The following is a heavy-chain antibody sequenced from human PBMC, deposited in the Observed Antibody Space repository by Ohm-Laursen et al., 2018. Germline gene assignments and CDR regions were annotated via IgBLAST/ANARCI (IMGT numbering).Heavy chain of an antibody. Sequence: SLRLSCAASGFTFTTYAMNWVRQAPGKGLEWVSSFSGSSGRPYYADFAKGRFTISRDISKNTLYLQMNSLRPKDTAVYYCVKESSTGYYRTEDYWGQGTLVTVSS. D-gene: IGHD3-9*01. CDR2: FSGSSGRP. J-gene: IGHJ4*02. CDR3: VKESSTGYYRTEDY. CDR1: GFTFTTYA. V-gene: IGHV3-23*01.